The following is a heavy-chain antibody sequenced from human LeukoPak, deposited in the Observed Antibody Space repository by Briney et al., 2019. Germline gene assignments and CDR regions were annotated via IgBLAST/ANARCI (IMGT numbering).Heavy chain of an antibody. Sequence: SETLSLTCAVSGGSISSGGYSWSWIRQPPGKGLEWIGYIYHSGSTYYNPSLKSRVTISVDRSKNQFSLKLSSVTAADTAVYYCARSIQRDYVWGSYRSYYFDYWGQGTLVTVSS. CDR1: GGSISSGGYS. J-gene: IGHJ4*02. V-gene: IGHV4-30-2*01. CDR3: ARSIQRDYVWGSYRSYYFDY. D-gene: IGHD3-16*02. CDR2: IYHSGST.